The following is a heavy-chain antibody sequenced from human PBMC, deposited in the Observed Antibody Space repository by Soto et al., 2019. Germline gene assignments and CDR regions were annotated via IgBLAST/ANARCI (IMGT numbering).Heavy chain of an antibody. D-gene: IGHD5-18*01. Sequence: PGGSLRLSCAASGFTFSSYAMSWVRQAPGKGLEWVSAISGSGDSTYDADSVKGRFTISRDNSKNTLYLQMNSLRAEDTAVYYCAKGIYSYGYNSFDYSSQLTLVTVSS. V-gene: IGHV3-23*01. CDR1: GFTFSSYA. J-gene: IGHJ4*02. CDR2: ISGSGDST. CDR3: AKGIYSYGYNSFDY.